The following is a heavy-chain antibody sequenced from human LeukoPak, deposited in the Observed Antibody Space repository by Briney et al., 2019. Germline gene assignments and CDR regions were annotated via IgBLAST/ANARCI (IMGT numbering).Heavy chain of an antibody. V-gene: IGHV1-8*01. J-gene: IGHJ5*02. CDR3: ARARGAAAGTDWFDP. Sequence: GASVKVSCKTSGYTFTSYDINWVRQATGQGLEWMGWMKPNSGDTGYAQKFQGRVTMTRDTSMSTAYMELRSLRSDDTAVYYCARARGAAAGTDWFDPWGQGTLVTVSS. D-gene: IGHD6-13*01. CDR1: GYTFTSYD. CDR2: MKPNSGDT.